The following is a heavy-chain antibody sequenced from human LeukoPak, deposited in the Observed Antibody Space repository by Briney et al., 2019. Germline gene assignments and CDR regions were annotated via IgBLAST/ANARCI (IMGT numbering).Heavy chain of an antibody. Sequence: ASVTVSCTASGYTFTSYDINWVRQAPGQGLEWMGWRNPYSGNTGYAQKFQGRVTMTRNTSISTAYMELSSLISEDTAVYYCARGANWFDPWGQGTLVTVSS. CDR3: ARGANWFDP. J-gene: IGHJ5*02. V-gene: IGHV1-8*01. CDR1: GYTFTSYD. CDR2: RNPYSGNT.